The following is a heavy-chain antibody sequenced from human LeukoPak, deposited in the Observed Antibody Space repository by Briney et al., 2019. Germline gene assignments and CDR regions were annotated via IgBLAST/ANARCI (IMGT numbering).Heavy chain of an antibody. CDR1: GFTFSSYW. D-gene: IGHD3-10*01. V-gene: IGHV3-7*01. Sequence: PGGSLRLSCAASGFTFSSYWVSWVCQAPGKGLEWVANIKQDGSEKHYVDSVKGRFTISRDNAKNSLYLQMNSLRAEDTAVYYCARSPHYYGSGSHWYFDLWGRGTLVTVSS. CDR3: ARSPHYYGSGSHWYFDL. CDR2: IKQDGSEK. J-gene: IGHJ2*01.